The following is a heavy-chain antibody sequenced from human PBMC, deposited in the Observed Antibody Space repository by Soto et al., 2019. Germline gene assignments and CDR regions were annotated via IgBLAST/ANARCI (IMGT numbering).Heavy chain of an antibody. CDR3: ARGDYYGSGSYYDYYYYGMDV. D-gene: IGHD3-10*01. V-gene: IGHV1-69*13. CDR2: IIPIFGTA. J-gene: IGHJ6*02. Sequence: SVKVSCKASGGTFSSYAISWVRQAPGQGLEWMGGIIPIFGTANYAQKFQGRVTITADESTSTAYMELSSLRSEDTAVYYCARGDYYGSGSYYDYYYYGMDVWGQGTTVTVSS. CDR1: GGTFSSYA.